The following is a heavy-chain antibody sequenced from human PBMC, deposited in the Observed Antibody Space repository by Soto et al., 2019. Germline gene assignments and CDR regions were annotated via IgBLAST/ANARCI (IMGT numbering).Heavy chain of an antibody. CDR3: ARDSVPSFGVVHFDY. D-gene: IGHD3-3*01. Sequence: ASVKVSCKASGYTFTGYYMHWVRQAPGQGLEWMGWINPNSGGTNYAQKFQGRVTMTRDTSISTAYMELSRLRSDDTAVYYCARDSVPSFGVVHFDYWGQGTLVTVSS. CDR2: INPNSGGT. CDR1: GYTFTGYY. V-gene: IGHV1-2*02. J-gene: IGHJ4*02.